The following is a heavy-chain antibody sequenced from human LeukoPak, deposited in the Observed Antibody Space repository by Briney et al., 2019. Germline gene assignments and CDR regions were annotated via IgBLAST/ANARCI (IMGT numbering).Heavy chain of an antibody. V-gene: IGHV1-18*01. CDR1: GYTFSSHG. D-gene: IGHD2-15*01. CDR3: ARELGYCSGGSCGWFDP. CDR2: ISAYNGNT. J-gene: IGHJ5*02. Sequence: ASVKVSCKASGYTFSSHGISWVRQAPGQGLEWVGWISAYNGNTNYAQKLQGRVTMTTDTSTSTAYMELRSLRSDDTAVYYCARELGYCSGGSCGWFDPWGQGTLVTVSS.